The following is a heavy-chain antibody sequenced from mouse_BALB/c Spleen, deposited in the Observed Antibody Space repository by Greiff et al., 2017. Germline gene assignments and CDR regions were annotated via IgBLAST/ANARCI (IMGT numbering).Heavy chain of an antibody. V-gene: IGHV5-6-4*01. D-gene: IGHD1-1*01. CDR3: TREDYYGSSSFDY. CDR2: ISSGGSYT. Sequence: EVQLQESGGGLVKPGGSLKLSCAASGFTFSSYTMSWVRQTPEKRLEWVATISSGGSYTYYPDSVKGRFTISRDNAKNTLYLQMSSLKSEDTAMYYCTREDYYGSSSFDYWGQGTTLTVSS. J-gene: IGHJ2*01. CDR1: GFTFSSYT.